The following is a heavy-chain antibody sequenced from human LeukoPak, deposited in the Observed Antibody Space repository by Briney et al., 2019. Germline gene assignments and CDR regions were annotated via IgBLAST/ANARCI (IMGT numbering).Heavy chain of an antibody. J-gene: IGHJ4*02. D-gene: IGHD1-14*01. Sequence: GGSLRLSCAASGFTFSSYVMSWVRQPPGKGLEWVSTISGTGGTTDHADSVKGRFTISRDNSKNTLFLQMNSLRAEDTAVYYCSKAPGISRFEYFDYWGQGTLLTVSS. CDR2: ISGTGGTT. CDR3: SKAPGISRFEYFDY. V-gene: IGHV3-23*01. CDR1: GFTFSSYV.